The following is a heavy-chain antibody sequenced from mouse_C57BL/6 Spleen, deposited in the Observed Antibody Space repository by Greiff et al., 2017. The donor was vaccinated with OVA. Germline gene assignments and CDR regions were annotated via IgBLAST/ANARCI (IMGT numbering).Heavy chain of an antibody. D-gene: IGHD1-1*01. CDR1: GYTFTSYW. Sequence: QVQLKQPGTELVKPGASVKLSCKASGYTFTSYWMHWVKQRPGQGLEWIGNINPSNGGTNYNEKFKSKATLTVDKSSSTAYMQLSSLTSEDSAVYYGARGDGSSYVAWFAYWGQGTLVTVSA. V-gene: IGHV1-53*01. CDR2: INPSNGGT. CDR3: ARGDGSSYVAWFAY. J-gene: IGHJ3*01.